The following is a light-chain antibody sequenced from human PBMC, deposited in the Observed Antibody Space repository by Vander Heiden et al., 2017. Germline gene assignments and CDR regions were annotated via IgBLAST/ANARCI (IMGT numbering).Light chain of an antibody. CDR2: DAS. J-gene: IGKJ4*01. Sequence: IQVTQSPSSLSASVGDRVTITCRASQSISSYLNWYQQKPGKAPKLLIYDASSLQSGVPSRFSGSGSGTDFTLTISSLQPEDFATYYCQQRYSTPPLTFGRGTKVEIK. CDR3: QQRYSTPPLT. CDR1: QSISSY. V-gene: IGKV1-39*01.